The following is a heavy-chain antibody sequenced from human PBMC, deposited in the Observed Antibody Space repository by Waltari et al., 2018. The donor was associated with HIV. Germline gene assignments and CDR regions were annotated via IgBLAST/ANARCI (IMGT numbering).Heavy chain of an antibody. J-gene: IGHJ4*02. D-gene: IGHD2-21*02. CDR3: SREVTSSKVMNY. CDR1: GFRFKDVN. CDR2: ISGDTKTI. Sequence: ESGGGSVQPGKSLRLSCLTSGFRFKDVNMNWFRQAPGKGLKWIAYISGDTKTIYYANSIKGRFFVSRDNDKNSLYLQMNNLSIADTAKYYCSREVTSSKVMNYWGQGTPVLVS. V-gene: IGHV3-48*01.